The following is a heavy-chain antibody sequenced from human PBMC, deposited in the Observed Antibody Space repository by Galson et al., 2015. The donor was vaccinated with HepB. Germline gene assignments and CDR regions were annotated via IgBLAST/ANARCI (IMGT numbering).Heavy chain of an antibody. CDR3: ARSIAVGGHKRKAFDI. Sequence: SVKVSCKASGGTFSNYAISWVRQAPVQGLEWMGGIIPTGGSIPMFGARDYAQKFQDRVTITADESTNIAYMELSSLRSEDTAMYYCARSIAVGGHKRKAFDIWGQGTMVTVSS. V-gene: IGHV1-69*13. J-gene: IGHJ3*02. D-gene: IGHD4-23*01. CDR2: IIPTGGSIPMFGAR. CDR1: GGTFSNYA.